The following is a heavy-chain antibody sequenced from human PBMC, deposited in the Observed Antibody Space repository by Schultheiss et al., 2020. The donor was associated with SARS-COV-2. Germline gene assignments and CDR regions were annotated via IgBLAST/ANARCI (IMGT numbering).Heavy chain of an antibody. CDR3: TRGYYYDSSGYYSDAFDI. J-gene: IGHJ3*02. Sequence: LSLTCAASGFTFSGSAMHWVRQASGKGLEWVGRIRSKANSYATAYAASVKGRFTISRDDSKNTAYLQMNSLKTEDTAVYYCTRGYYYDSSGYYSDAFDIWGQGTMVTVSS. D-gene: IGHD3-22*01. CDR1: GFTFSGSA. V-gene: IGHV3-73*01. CDR2: IRSKANSYAT.